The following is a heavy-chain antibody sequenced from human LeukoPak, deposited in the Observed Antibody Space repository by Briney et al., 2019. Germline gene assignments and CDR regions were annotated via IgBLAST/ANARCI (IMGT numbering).Heavy chain of an antibody. CDR2: IRYDGSNK. V-gene: IGHV3-30*02. CDR1: GFTFSSYG. CDR3: ARATGTTFSPDYYYYYMDV. J-gene: IGHJ6*03. Sequence: GGSLRLSCAASGFTFSSYGMHWVRQAPGKGLEWVAFIRYDGSNKYYADSVKGRFTISRDNSKNTLYLQMNSLRAEDTAVYYCARATGTTFSPDYYYYYMDVWGKGTTVTVSS. D-gene: IGHD1-1*01.